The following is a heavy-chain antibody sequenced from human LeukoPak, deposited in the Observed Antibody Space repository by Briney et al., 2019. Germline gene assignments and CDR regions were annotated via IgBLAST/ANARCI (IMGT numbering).Heavy chain of an antibody. CDR1: GFIFSNFE. V-gene: IGHV3-48*03. CDR3: ARVICTGGSCFQNDY. Sequence: GGALRLSCTASGFIFSNFEMNWVRQAPGKGVQWLAYINSGATSEYYADSVKGRFTISRDNAKNSLFLQMNSLRVQDTAIYYCARVICTGGSCFQNDYWGQGTLVTVSS. D-gene: IGHD2-15*01. CDR2: INSGATSE. J-gene: IGHJ4*02.